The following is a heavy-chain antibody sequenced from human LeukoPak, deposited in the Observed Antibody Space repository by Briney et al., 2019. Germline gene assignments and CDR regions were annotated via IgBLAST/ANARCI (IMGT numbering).Heavy chain of an antibody. CDR2: ISGSGIST. CDR3: AKDRSIAAGDDAFDI. CDR1: GFTFSSYA. Sequence: GGSLRLSCAASGFTFSSYAMNWVRQAPGKGLEWVSHISGSGISTYYADSVKGRFTFSRDNSKNTLYLQMNSLRAEDTAVYYCAKDRSIAAGDDAFDIWGQGTMVTVSS. V-gene: IGHV3-23*01. D-gene: IGHD6-13*01. J-gene: IGHJ3*02.